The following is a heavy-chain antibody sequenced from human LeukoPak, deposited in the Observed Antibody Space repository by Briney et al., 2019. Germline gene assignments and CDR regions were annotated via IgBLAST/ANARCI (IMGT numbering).Heavy chain of an antibody. CDR2: IKEDGSEK. Sequence: GGSLRLSCAASGFTFNRDWTAWVRQAPGKGLEWVANIKEDGSEKNYVDSVKGRFTISRDNAKNSLYLQMNSLRVEDTALYFCAKGSSWLGQSLDYFDYWGQGALVTVSS. D-gene: IGHD3-22*01. CDR1: GFTFNRDW. CDR3: AKGSSWLGQSLDYFDY. V-gene: IGHV3-7*03. J-gene: IGHJ4*02.